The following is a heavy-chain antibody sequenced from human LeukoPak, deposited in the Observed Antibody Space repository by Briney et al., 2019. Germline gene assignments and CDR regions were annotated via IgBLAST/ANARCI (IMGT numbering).Heavy chain of an antibody. CDR1: AYSISSGYY. CDR3: ERAVSDWYFDL. Sequence: RSSETLSLTCTVSAYSISSGYYWGWIRQPPGKGLEWIGSIYYSGSTYYNPSLKRRVTISVDTSKNQFSLKLSSVTAADTAVYYCERAVSDWYFDLWGRGTLVTVSS. CDR2: IYYSGST. V-gene: IGHV4-38-2*02. D-gene: IGHD5/OR15-5a*01. J-gene: IGHJ2*01.